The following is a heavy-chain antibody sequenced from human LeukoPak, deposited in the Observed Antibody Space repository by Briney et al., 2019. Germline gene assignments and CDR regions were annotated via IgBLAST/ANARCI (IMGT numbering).Heavy chain of an antibody. CDR1: GFTFSSYA. D-gene: IGHD4-11*01. CDR2: ISGSGGST. CDR3: AKALSSNRAYDFDY. V-gene: IGHV3-23*01. J-gene: IGHJ4*02. Sequence: PGGSLRLSCAASGFTFSSYAMSWVRQAPGKGLEWVSAISGSGGSTYYADSVEGRFTISRDTSKNTLYLQMNSLRAEDTAVYYCAKALSSNRAYDFDYWGQGTLVTVSS.